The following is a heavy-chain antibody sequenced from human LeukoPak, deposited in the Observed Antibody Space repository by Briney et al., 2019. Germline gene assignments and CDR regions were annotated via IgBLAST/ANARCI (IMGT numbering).Heavy chain of an antibody. V-gene: IGHV1-69*05. Sequence: SVTVSCKASGGTFSSYSISWVRQAPGQGLEWMGGIIPIFGTANYAQKFEGRVTITTDESTSTAYMELSSLRSEDTAVYYCARGGRPQGYCSGGSCNWFDPWGQGTLVTVSS. CDR2: IIPIFGTA. J-gene: IGHJ5*02. CDR1: GGTFSSYS. CDR3: ARGGRPQGYCSGGSCNWFDP. D-gene: IGHD2-15*01.